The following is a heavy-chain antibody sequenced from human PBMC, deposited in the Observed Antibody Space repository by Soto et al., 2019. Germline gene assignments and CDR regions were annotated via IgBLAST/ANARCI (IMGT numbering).Heavy chain of an antibody. V-gene: IGHV3-66*01. CDR1: GFTVSSHY. CDR2: IYSGGST. D-gene: IGHD3-3*01. CDR3: ALNGYYDFWSGYFRVQSLHYYYMDV. J-gene: IGHJ6*03. Sequence: GSLRLSCAAPGFTVSSHYMSWVRQAPGEGLEWGSVIYSGGSTYYADSVKGRFTISRDNSKNTLYLQMNSLRAEDTAVYYCALNGYYDFWSGYFRVQSLHYYYMDVWGKGTTVTVSS.